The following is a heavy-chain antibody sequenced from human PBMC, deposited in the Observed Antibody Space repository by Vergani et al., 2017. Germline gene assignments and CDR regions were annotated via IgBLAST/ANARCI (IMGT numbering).Heavy chain of an antibody. J-gene: IGHJ4*02. CDR3: ARAGGIAAAGTDYFDY. V-gene: IGHV4-39*01. CDR2: IYYSGST. Sequence: QLQLQESGPGLVKPSETLSLTCTVSGGSISSSSYYWGWIRQPPGKGLEWIGSIYYSGSTYYNPSLKSRVTISVDTSKNQFSRKLSSVTAADTAVYYCARAGGIAAAGTDYFDYWGQGTLVTVSS. D-gene: IGHD6-13*01. CDR1: GGSISSSSYY.